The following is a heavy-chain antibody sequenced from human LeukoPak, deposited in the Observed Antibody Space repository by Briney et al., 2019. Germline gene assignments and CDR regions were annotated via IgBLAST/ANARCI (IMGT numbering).Heavy chain of an antibody. CDR3: TRDTIFGE. CDR2: ISSSSSTI. CDR1: GFSFSTYS. Sequence: PGGSLRLSYAAAGFSFSTYSMNWVRQAPGKGLEWVSYISSSSSTIYYADAVKGRFTISRDNAKNSLYLQMNSLRDEDTAVYYCTRDTIFGEWGQGTLVTVSS. J-gene: IGHJ4*02. V-gene: IGHV3-48*02. D-gene: IGHD3-3*01.